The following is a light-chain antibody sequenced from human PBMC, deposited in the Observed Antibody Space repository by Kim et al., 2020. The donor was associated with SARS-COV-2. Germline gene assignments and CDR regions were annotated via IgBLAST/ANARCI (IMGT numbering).Light chain of an antibody. V-gene: IGLV2-14*03. CDR3: SSYTSRNTWV. CDR1: THDVGGYNY. CDR2: DVT. J-gene: IGLJ2*01. Sequence: GQSITLGCTVTTHDVGGYNYVSWYQQYPGKAPKLMIFDVTKRPSEVSNRFSSSKSGSTASLTISGLQAEDEADYYCSSYTSRNTWVFGGGTQLTVL.